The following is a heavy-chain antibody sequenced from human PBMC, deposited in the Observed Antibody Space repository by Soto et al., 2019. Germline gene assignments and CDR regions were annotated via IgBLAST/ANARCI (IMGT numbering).Heavy chain of an antibody. J-gene: IGHJ6*02. CDR1: GYTFTSYG. CDR2: ISAYNGNT. V-gene: IGHV1-18*01. D-gene: IGHD3-10*01. Sequence: QVQLVQSGAEVKKPGASVKVSCKASGYTFTSYGISWVRQAPGQGLEWMGWISAYNGNTNYAQKLQGRVTMTTDTSTSKAYMELRSLRSDDTAVYYCARAGAGHTIPHYGMDVWGQGTTVTVSS. CDR3: ARAGAGHTIPHYGMDV.